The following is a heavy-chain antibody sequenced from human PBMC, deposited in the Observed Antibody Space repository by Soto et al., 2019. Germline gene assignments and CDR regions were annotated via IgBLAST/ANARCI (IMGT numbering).Heavy chain of an antibody. CDR1: GFSFTTAGVA. Sequence: SGPTLVNPTQTLTLTCTFSGFSFTTAGVAVGWIRQTPGGALEWLTLIYYNDDRRFSPSLKTRLTITGDTSKNQVVLSLTNVDPGDTATYFCANSDGGYEIIYFDFWGQGIPVTVSS. CDR3: ANSDGGYEIIYFDF. D-gene: IGHD5-12*01. J-gene: IGHJ4*02. V-gene: IGHV2-5*01. CDR2: IYYNDDR.